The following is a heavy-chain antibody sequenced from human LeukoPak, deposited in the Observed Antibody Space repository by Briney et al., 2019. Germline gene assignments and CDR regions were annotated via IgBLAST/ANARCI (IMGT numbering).Heavy chain of an antibody. CDR2: ISPSGDST. V-gene: IGHV3-23*01. Sequence: GGSLRVSCAASGVTLSRYAVNWVRQAPGRGLEWVSYISPSGDSTVYAESVKGQFTISRDNSKNMLYLQMDSLRAEDTAIYYCVRKVYYYMDVWGKGTTVTVSS. J-gene: IGHJ6*03. CDR1: GVTLSRYA. CDR3: VRKVYYYMDV.